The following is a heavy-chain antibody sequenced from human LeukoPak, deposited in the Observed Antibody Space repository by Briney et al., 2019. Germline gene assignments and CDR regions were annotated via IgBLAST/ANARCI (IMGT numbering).Heavy chain of an antibody. CDR2: IYYSGST. CDR1: GGSISSGDYS. J-gene: IGHJ4*02. D-gene: IGHD1-1*01. CDR3: ARAPSNGPTTFDY. Sequence: SQTLSLTCAVSGGSISSGDYSWSWIRQPPGKGLEWIGYIYYSGSTNYNPSLKSRVTISVDTSKNQFSLKLSSVTAADTAMYYCARAPSNGPTTFDYWGQGTLVTVSS. V-gene: IGHV4-30-2*01.